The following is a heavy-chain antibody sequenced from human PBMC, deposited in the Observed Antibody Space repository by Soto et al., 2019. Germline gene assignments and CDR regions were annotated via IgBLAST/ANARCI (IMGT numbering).Heavy chain of an antibody. D-gene: IGHD6-19*01. J-gene: IGHJ4*02. V-gene: IGHV4-59*01. Sequence: PWGTLSLTCTASGCTISSYYWSWIRQPPGKGLEWVGSIYYSASTNYNPSLKSRVTISVDKTTNQFPLKLISVTGADDAADYCGRGPAGGRYPAFDYWGQGTLVTVSS. CDR3: GRGPAGGRYPAFDY. CDR1: GCTISSYY. CDR2: IYYSAST.